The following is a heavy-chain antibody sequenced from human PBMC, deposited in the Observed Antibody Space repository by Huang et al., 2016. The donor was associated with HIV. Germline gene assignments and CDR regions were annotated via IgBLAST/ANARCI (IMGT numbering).Heavy chain of an antibody. V-gene: IGHV3-30-3*01. D-gene: IGHD5-18*01. J-gene: IGHJ3*02. CDR3: ARAKDTWDAYDI. CDR2: ILNDGSSN. CDR1: GFPFNNHA. Sequence: QVQLVESGGGVVQPGRSLRLSCAASGFPFNNHAMHWVRPAAGKGLDWVAVILNDGSSNYDADSVKGRFTIARDSSRSTLFLHMTSLRTEDTAVYYCARAKDTWDAYDIWGQGTMVSVSS.